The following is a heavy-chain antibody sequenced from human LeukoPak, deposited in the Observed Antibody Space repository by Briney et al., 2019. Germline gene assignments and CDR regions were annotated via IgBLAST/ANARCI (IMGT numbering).Heavy chain of an antibody. CDR1: GFSFSSNW. V-gene: IGHV3-7*01. Sequence: GGSLRLSCTASGFSFSSNWMSWVRQAPGKGLEWVATIKPDGSDKFYVDSVKGRFTVSRDNAKNSLYLQMNSLRAEDTAVYYCARVESSSDYMDVWGKGTTVTVSS. CDR3: ARVESSSDYMDV. CDR2: IKPDGSDK. D-gene: IGHD6-6*01. J-gene: IGHJ6*03.